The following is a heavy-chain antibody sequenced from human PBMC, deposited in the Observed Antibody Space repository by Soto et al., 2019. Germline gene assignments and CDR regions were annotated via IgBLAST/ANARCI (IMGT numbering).Heavy chain of an antibody. J-gene: IGHJ4*02. Sequence: SVKVSCKASGGTFSSYAISWVRQAPGQGLEWMGGIIPTFGTANYAQKFQGRVTITADKSTSTAYMELSSLRSEDTAVYYCARDGLGYDSSGEGPLWGQGTLVTVSS. V-gene: IGHV1-69*06. CDR1: GGTFSSYA. CDR3: ARDGLGYDSSGEGPL. CDR2: IIPTFGTA. D-gene: IGHD3-22*01.